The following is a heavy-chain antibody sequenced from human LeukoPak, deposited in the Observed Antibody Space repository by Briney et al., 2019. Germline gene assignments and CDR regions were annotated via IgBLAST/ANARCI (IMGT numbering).Heavy chain of an antibody. CDR3: AGTPVVTQEGFDY. Sequence: KPSETLSLTCAVYGGSFSGYYWSWIRQPPGKGLEWIGEINHSGSTNYNPSLKSRVTMSVDTSKNQFSLKLSSVTAADTAVYYCAGTPVVTQEGFDYWGQGTLVTVSS. D-gene: IGHD4-23*01. J-gene: IGHJ4*02. CDR1: GGSFSGYY. V-gene: IGHV4-34*01. CDR2: INHSGST.